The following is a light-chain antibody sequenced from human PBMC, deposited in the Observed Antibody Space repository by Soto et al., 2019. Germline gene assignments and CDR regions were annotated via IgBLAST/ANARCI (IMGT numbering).Light chain of an antibody. Sequence: QSVLTQPPSVSAAPGQKVTISCSGSSSKIGNNYVSWYQQLPGTAPKLLIYENNKRPSGIPDRFSGSKSGTSATLGITGLQTGDEADYYCGTWDSSLSAIHAVFGGGTQLTVL. CDR1: SSKIGNNY. CDR3: GTWDSSLSAIHAV. CDR2: ENN. J-gene: IGLJ7*01. V-gene: IGLV1-51*02.